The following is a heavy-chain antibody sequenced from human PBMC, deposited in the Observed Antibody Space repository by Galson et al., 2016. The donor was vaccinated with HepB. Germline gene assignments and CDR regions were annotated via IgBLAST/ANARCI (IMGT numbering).Heavy chain of an antibody. Sequence: SVKVSCKAPGYTFTNYAMHWVRQAPGQRLEWMGGINPGNGDTKYSQKFQGRVTISRDTSASTAYMELRSLISEDTAVYYCAREGSYYTLDYWGQGTLVTVSS. V-gene: IGHV1-3*01. CDR3: AREGSYYTLDY. CDR2: INPGNGDT. CDR1: GYTFTNYA. J-gene: IGHJ4*02. D-gene: IGHD1-26*01.